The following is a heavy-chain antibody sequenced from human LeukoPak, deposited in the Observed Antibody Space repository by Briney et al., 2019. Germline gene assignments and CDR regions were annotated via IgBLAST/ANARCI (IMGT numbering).Heavy chain of an antibody. D-gene: IGHD6-19*01. J-gene: IGHJ5*02. V-gene: IGHV3-23*01. CDR1: GFTFSNYG. CDR2: IRSSGGNT. CDR3: ARVGSGWFSTFDT. Sequence: GGSLRLSCAASGFTFSNYGMTWVRQAPGKGLEWVSTIRSSGGNTYYADSVKGRFTISRDNSNNILYLQMNSLRAEDTAVYYCARVGSGWFSTFDTWGQGTLVTVSS.